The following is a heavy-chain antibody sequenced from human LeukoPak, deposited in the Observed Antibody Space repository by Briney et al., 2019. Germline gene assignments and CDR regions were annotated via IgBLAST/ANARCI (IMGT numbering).Heavy chain of an antibody. V-gene: IGHV1-2*02. CDR1: GYTFTGYY. D-gene: IGHD6-6*01. J-gene: IGHJ5*02. CDR2: INPNSGGT. CDR3: ARDGAARIAARPNNWFDP. Sequence: ASVKVSCKASGYTFTGYYMHWVRQAPGQWLEWMGWINPNSGGTNYAQKFKGRVTMTRDTSISTAYMELSRLRSDDTAVYYCARDGAARIAARPNNWFDPWGQGTLVTVSS.